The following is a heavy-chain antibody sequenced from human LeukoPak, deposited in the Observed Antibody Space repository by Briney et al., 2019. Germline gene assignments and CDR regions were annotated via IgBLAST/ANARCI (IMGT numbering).Heavy chain of an antibody. CDR2: IIPIFGTA. D-gene: IGHD3-10*01. Sequence: SVKVSCKASGGTFSSYAISWVRQAPGQGLEWMGGIIPIFGTANYAQRFQGRVTITADESTSTAYMELSSLRSEDTAVYYCARCSYGFAPGYYYGMDVWGQGTTVTVSS. CDR3: ARCSYGFAPGYYYGMDV. V-gene: IGHV1-69*13. J-gene: IGHJ6*02. CDR1: GGTFSSYA.